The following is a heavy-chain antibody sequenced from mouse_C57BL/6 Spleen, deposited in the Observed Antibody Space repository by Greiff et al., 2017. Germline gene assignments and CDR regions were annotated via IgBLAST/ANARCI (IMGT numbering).Heavy chain of an antibody. D-gene: IGHD1-1*01. J-gene: IGHJ2*01. CDR3: ARLDTTVPFDD. V-gene: IGHV1-80*01. CDR2: IYPGDGDT. Sequence: VQLQQSGAELVKPGASVKISCKASGYAFSSYWMNWVKQRPGKGLEWIGQIYPGDGDTNYTGKFKGKATLTADKSSSTAYMQLSSLTSEDSAVYFCARLDTTVPFDDWGQGTTLTVAS. CDR1: GYAFSSYW.